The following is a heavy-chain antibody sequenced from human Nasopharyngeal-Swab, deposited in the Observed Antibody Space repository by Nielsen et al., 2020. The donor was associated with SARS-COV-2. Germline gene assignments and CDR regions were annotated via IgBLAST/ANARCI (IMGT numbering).Heavy chain of an antibody. CDR2: ISLDATVE. CDR1: GFTFSSFG. J-gene: IGHJ4*02. D-gene: IGHD4-17*01. V-gene: IGHV3-30*03. CDR3: ARDAPAHYGAFY. Sequence: GGSLRLSCAASGFTFSSFGMHWVRQAPGKGLEWVAFISLDATVEYYGDSVKGRFSISRDSSKNTLYLQMDSLRGEDTAVYYCARDAPAHYGAFYWGRGTLVTVSS.